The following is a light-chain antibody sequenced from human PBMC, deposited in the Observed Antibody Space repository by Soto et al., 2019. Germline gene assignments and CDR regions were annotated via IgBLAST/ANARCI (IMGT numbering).Light chain of an antibody. J-gene: IGKJ5*01. CDR1: QSVSSSY. Sequence: EIVLTQSPGTLSLSPGERATLSCRASQSVSSSYLAWYQQKPGQAPRLLIYGASSRATGIPDRFSGSGSGTDFTLTISRLEPEDFAVYYCQQYGSSFPITVGQGTRLEIK. CDR2: GAS. V-gene: IGKV3-20*01. CDR3: QQYGSSFPIT.